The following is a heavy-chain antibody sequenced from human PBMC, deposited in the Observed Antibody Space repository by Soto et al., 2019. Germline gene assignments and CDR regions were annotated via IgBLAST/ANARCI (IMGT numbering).Heavy chain of an antibody. CDR1: ALSLRTGRVG. D-gene: IGHD2-21*02. J-gene: IGHJ6*02. V-gene: IGHV2-5*02. CDR3: IQSRCGGDCLQSYASYYYYGMDV. CDR2: IYWDDDK. Sequence: TGPTMVNPTQTLTLSIPFSALSLRTGRVGVGWIRQPPGKALEWLALIYWDDDKRYSPSLRSRLTITKDPSKNQVVLTMTNMDPVDTATYYCIQSRCGGDCLQSYASYYYYGMDVWGQGTTVTV.